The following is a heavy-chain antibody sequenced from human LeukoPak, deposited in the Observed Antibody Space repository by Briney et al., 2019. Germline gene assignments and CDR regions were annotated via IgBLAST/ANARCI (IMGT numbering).Heavy chain of an antibody. J-gene: IGHJ4*02. Sequence: SSETLSLTCAVYGGSFSGYYWSWIRQPPGKGLEWIGEINHSGSTNYNPSLKSRVTISVDTSKNQFSLKLSSVTAADTAVYYCARGRYYDFWSQGTLVTVSS. V-gene: IGHV4-34*01. CDR2: INHSGST. CDR3: ARGRYYDF. D-gene: IGHD3-3*01. CDR1: GGSFSGYY.